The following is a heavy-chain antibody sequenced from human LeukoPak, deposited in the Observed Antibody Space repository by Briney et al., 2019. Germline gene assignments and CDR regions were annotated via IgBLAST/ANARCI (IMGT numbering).Heavy chain of an antibody. CDR1: GFTFDDYA. J-gene: IGHJ3*02. D-gene: IGHD3-22*01. Sequence: PGGSLRLSCAASGFTFDDYAMHWVRQAPGKGLEWVSGISWNSGSIGYADSVKGRFTISRDNAKNTLYLQMNSLRAEDTAVYYCARAYYDSSGYYIGGDAFDIWGQGTMVTVSS. CDR2: ISWNSGSI. CDR3: ARAYYDSSGYYIGGDAFDI. V-gene: IGHV3-9*01.